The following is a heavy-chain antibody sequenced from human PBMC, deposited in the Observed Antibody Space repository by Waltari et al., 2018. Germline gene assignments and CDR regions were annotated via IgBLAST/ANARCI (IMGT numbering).Heavy chain of an antibody. CDR3: ARGRSYGMDV. J-gene: IGHJ6*02. Sequence: QVQLMESGGGVVQPGQSLRLSSAASGFAFNKFIFHWGRQAPGKGLEWVASILNDGSDTKYADSVRGRFSISRDNSENTVYLQMDTLNIEDTGVYYCARGRSYGMDVWGQGTAVTVSS. CDR1: GFAFNKFI. CDR2: ILNDGSDT. V-gene: IGHV3-30*03.